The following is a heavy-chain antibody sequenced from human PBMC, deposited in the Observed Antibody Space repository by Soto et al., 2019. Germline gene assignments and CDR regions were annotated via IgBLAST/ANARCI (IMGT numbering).Heavy chain of an antibody. CDR2: IWFDGRNE. V-gene: IGHV3-33*01. CDR1: GFTFNSYG. J-gene: IGHJ6*02. CDR3: ARAFRGGDYSWNYYYYGMDV. Sequence: QVQLVESGGGVVQPGRSLRLSCAASGFTFNSYGMHCVRQAPGKGLEWVAVIWFDGRNEYYADSVKGRFTISRNNSKNTLYRQMNSLRGDDTAVYYCARAFRGGDYSWNYYYYGMDVWGQGTTVTVSS. D-gene: IGHD2-15*01.